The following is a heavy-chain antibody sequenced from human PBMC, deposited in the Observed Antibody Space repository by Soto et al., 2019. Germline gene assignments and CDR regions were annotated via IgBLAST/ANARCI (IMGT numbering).Heavy chain of an antibody. V-gene: IGHV4-31*03. D-gene: IGHD3-3*01. CDR2: IYYSGST. CDR3: ASHYDFWSGYFGFDY. Sequence: SETLSLTCTVSGGSISSGGYYWSWIRQHPGKGLEWIGYIYYSGSTYYNPSLKSRVTISVDTSKNQFSLKLSSVTAADTAVYYCASHYDFWSGYFGFDYWGQGTLVTVSS. J-gene: IGHJ4*02. CDR1: GGSISSGGYY.